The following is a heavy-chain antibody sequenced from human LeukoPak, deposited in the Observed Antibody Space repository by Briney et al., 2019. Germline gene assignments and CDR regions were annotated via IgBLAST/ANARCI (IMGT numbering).Heavy chain of an antibody. D-gene: IGHD6-19*01. Sequence: SETLPLTCAVYGGSFSGYYWSWIRQPPGKGLEWIGEINHSGSTNYNPSLKSRVTISVDTSKNQFSLKLSSVTAADTAVYYCARVRFYSSGWYLTNGGYWYFDLWGRGTLVTVSS. V-gene: IGHV4-34*01. CDR1: GGSFSGYY. J-gene: IGHJ2*01. CDR2: INHSGST. CDR3: ARVRFYSSGWYLTNGGYWYFDL.